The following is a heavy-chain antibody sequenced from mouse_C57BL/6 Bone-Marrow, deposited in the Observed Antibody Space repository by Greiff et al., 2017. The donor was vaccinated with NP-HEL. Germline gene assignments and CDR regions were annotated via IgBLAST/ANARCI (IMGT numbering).Heavy chain of an antibody. CDR3: ARSPLLLYYAMDY. V-gene: IGHV5-4*03. CDR2: ISDGGSYT. J-gene: IGHJ4*01. D-gene: IGHD2-10*01. CDR1: GFTFSSYA. Sequence: EVKLVESGGGLVKPGGSLKLSCAASGFTFSSYAMSWVRQTPEKRLEWVATISDGGSYTYYPDNVKGRFTISRDNAKNNLYLQMSHLKSEDTAMYYCARSPLLLYYAMDYWGQGTSVTVSS.